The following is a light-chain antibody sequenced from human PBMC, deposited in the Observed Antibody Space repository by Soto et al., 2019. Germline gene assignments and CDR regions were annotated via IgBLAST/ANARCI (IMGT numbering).Light chain of an antibody. CDR1: SSDVGGYNR. CDR2: EVT. CDR3: TSFADTNNFMV. Sequence: QSALTQPPSASGSPGQSVTISCTGTSSDVGGYNRVSWYQQHPGKAPKLIIYEVTKRPSGVPDRFSGSKSGNTASLTVSGLQTEDEADYYCTSFADTNNFMVFGGGTKVTVL. V-gene: IGLV2-8*01. J-gene: IGLJ2*01.